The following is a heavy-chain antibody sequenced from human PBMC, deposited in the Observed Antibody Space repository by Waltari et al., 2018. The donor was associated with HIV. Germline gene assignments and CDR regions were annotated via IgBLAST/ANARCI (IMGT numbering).Heavy chain of an antibody. CDR3: ARARYCSSTRCYTKGRRNSFYYYALDV. CDR1: GGSFSGYY. D-gene: IGHD2-2*02. J-gene: IGHJ6*02. V-gene: IGHV4-34*01. Sequence: QVQLQPWGAGLLKPSETLSLTCAVYGGSFSGYYWSWIRQHQGKGLEWIGEINHRGSTNYNPSLKSRVIISVDTSMNQFSLKLSSGTAADTAVYYCARARYCSSTRCYTKGRRNSFYYYALDVWGQGTTVTVSS. CDR2: INHRGST.